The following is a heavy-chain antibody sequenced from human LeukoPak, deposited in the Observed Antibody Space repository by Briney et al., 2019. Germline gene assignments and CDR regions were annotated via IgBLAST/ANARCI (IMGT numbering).Heavy chain of an antibody. V-gene: IGHV3-23*01. D-gene: IGHD4-17*01. J-gene: IGHJ4*02. CDR1: GITFSSYA. Sequence: GGSLRLSCAASGITFSSYAMSWVRQAPGKGLEWVSAISGSGGSTYYADSVKGRFTISRDNSKNTLYLQMNSLRAEDTAVYYCAKVRARPYYFDYWGQGTLVTVSS. CDR3: AKVRARPYYFDY. CDR2: ISGSGGST.